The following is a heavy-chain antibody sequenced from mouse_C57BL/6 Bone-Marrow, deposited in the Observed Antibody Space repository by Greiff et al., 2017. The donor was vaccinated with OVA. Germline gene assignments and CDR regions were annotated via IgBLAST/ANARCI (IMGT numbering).Heavy chain of an antibody. D-gene: IGHD4-1*01. CDR2: ISDGGSYT. Sequence: EVNVVESGGGLVKPGGSLKLSCAASGFTFSSYAMSWVRQTPEKRLEWVATISDGGSYTYYPDNVKGRFTISRDNAKNNLYLQMSHLKSEDTAMYYCARGLTGTNYAMDYWGQGTSVTVSA. V-gene: IGHV5-4*03. CDR1: GFTFSSYA. J-gene: IGHJ4*01. CDR3: ARGLTGTNYAMDY.